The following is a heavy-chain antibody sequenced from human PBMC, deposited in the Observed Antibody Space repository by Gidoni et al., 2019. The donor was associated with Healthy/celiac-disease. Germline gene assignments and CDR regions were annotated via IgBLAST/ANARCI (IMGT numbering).Heavy chain of an antibody. CDR2: VDPEDGET. CDR3: ATPYSPFYGEGGYYYGMDV. D-gene: IGHD4-17*01. Sequence: EVQLVQSGAEVKKPGATVKISCKVSGYTFTDYYMHWVQQAPGKGLEWMGLVDPEDGETIYAEKFQGRVTITADTSTDTAYMELSSLRSEDTAVYYCATPYSPFYGEGGYYYGMDVWGQGTTVTVSS. CDR1: GYTFTDYY. J-gene: IGHJ6*02. V-gene: IGHV1-69-2*01.